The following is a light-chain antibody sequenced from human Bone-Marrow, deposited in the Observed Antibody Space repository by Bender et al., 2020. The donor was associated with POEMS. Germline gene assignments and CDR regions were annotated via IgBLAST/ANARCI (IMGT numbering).Light chain of an antibody. Sequence: SYVLTQPPSVSVAPGQTAIITCSGDKLGDRYACWYQQKPGRSPVLVIYQDSKRPSGIPERFSGSKSGNTASLTISGLQAEDEADYYCSSYTSSTTLVFGGGTKLTVL. CDR3: SSYTSSTTLV. CDR1: KLGDRY. V-gene: IGLV3-1*01. J-gene: IGLJ2*01. CDR2: QDS.